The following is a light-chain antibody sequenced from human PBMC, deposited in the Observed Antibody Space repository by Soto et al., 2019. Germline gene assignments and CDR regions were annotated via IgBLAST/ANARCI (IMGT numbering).Light chain of an antibody. V-gene: IGLV2-11*01. J-gene: IGLJ2*01. CDR3: CSYAGSYTFI. CDR2: DVS. Sequence: ALTQPRSVSGSPGQSVTISCTGTSSDVGGYNYVSWYQQHPGKAPKLMIYDVSKRPSGVPDRFSGSKSGNTASLTISGLQAEDEADYYCCSYAGSYTFIFGGGTKLTVL. CDR1: SSDVGGYNY.